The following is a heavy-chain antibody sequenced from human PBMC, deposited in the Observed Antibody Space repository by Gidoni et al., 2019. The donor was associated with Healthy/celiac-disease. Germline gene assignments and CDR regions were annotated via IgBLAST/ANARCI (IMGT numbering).Heavy chain of an antibody. V-gene: IGHV3-23*01. J-gene: IGHJ4*02. CDR1: GFPFSSYA. D-gene: IGHD3-9*01. CDR2: ISGSGGST. CDR3: AKDRGGRYCDSYYFDY. Sequence: EVQLLESGGGFVQPGGSLRLSCAASGFPFSSYAMSWVRQAPGKGLEWVSAISGSGGSTYYADSVKGRFTISRDKSKNTLYLQMNSLRAEDTAVYYWAKDRGGRYCDSYYFDYWGQGTLVTVSS.